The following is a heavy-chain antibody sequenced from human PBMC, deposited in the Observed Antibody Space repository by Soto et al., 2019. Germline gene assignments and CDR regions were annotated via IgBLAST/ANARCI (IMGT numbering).Heavy chain of an antibody. CDR3: ARGWRELLKFHHYYGMDV. V-gene: IGHV4-34*01. D-gene: IGHD1-26*01. Sequence: SETLSLTCAVYGGSFSGYYWSWIRQPPGKGLEWIGEINHSGSTNYNPSLKSRVTISVDTSKNQFSLKLSSVTAADTAVYYCARGWRELLKFHHYYGMDVWGQGTTVTVSS. CDR2: INHSGST. J-gene: IGHJ6*02. CDR1: GGSFSGYY.